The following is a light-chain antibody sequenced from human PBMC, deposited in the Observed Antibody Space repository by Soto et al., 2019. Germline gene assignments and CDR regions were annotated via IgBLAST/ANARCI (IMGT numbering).Light chain of an antibody. Sequence: DSPITQSPSTLSASVGDRVTIPCRASQSISSYLNWYQQRPGKAPKLLIYAASSLQSGVPSRFSGSGPGTDFTLTISSLQPEDFATYYCQQSYSTPRWTFGQGTKVDI. V-gene: IGKV1-39*01. J-gene: IGKJ1*01. CDR2: AAS. CDR3: QQSYSTPRWT. CDR1: QSISSY.